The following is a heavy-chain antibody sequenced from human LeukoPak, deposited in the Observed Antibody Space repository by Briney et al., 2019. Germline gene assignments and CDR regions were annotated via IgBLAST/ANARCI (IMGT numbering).Heavy chain of an antibody. J-gene: IGHJ4*02. V-gene: IGHV3-48*01. Sequence: GGSVRLSCAASGFTFSSYSMNWVRQAPGKGLEWVSYISCSSSTIYYADSVKGRFTISRDNAKNSLYLQMNSLRAEDTAVYYCARPAAYCGGDCYWAFDYWGQGTLVTVSS. CDR3: ARPAAYCGGDCYWAFDY. CDR2: ISCSSSTI. CDR1: GFTFSSYS. D-gene: IGHD2-21*01.